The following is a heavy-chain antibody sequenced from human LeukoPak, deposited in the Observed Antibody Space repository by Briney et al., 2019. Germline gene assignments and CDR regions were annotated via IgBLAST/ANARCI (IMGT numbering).Heavy chain of an antibody. V-gene: IGHV3-21*01. CDR1: GFTFSSYS. J-gene: IGHJ4*02. CDR2: ISTSSSYI. Sequence: GGSLRLSCAASGFTFSSYSMTWVRRAPGKGLEWVSSISTSSSYIYYADSVKGRFTLSRDNAKNSLYLQMNSLRAEDTAVYYCAREDYFDYWGQGTLVTVSS. CDR3: AREDYFDY.